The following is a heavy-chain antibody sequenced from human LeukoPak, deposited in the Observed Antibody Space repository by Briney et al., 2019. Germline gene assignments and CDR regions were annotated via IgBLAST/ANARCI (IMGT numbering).Heavy chain of an antibody. V-gene: IGHV3-30-3*01. CDR1: GFTFSSYA. CDR2: ISYDGSNK. CDR3: ARGWKVFGYSYGRGYYYMDV. Sequence: GGSLRLSCAASGFTFSSYAMHWVRQAPGKGLEWVAVISYDGSNKYYADSVKGRFTISRDNSKNTLYLQMNSLRAEDTAVYYCARGWKVFGYSYGRGYYYMDVWGKGTTVTVSS. D-gene: IGHD5-18*01. J-gene: IGHJ6*03.